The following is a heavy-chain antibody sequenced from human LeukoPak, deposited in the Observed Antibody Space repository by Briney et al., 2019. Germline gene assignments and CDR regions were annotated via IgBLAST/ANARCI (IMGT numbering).Heavy chain of an antibody. CDR2: ISGSGGST. D-gene: IGHD2-15*01. CDR1: GFTFNSYS. Sequence: GGSLRLSCAASGFTFNSYSMSWVRQAPGKGLKWVSAISGSGGSTYYADSVRGQFSISRDNSKDTLYLQMSSLRAEDTAVYYCVKGVSGAYSKYFQYWGQGTLVTVSS. V-gene: IGHV3-23*01. CDR3: VKGVSGAYSKYFQY. J-gene: IGHJ1*01.